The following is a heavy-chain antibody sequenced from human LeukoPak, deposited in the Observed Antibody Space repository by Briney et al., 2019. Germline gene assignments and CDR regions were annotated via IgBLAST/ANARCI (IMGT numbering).Heavy chain of an antibody. V-gene: IGHV4-59*01. CDR2: IYYSGST. J-gene: IGHJ6*03. CDR3: ARVGRFDGSGSYYNVRSRYYMDV. Sequence: SETLSLTCTVSGGSISSYYWSWIRQPPGKGLEWIGYIYYSGSTNYNPSLKSRVTISVDTSKNQFSLKLSSVTAADTAVYYCARVGRFDGSGSYYNVRSRYYMDVWGKGTTVTVSS. CDR1: GGSISSYY. D-gene: IGHD3-10*01.